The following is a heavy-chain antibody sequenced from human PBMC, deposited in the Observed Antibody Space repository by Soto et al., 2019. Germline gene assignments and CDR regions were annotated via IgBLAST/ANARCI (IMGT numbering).Heavy chain of an antibody. Sequence: GGSLRLSCAAPGFTFSSYEMNWVRQAPGKGLEWVSYISSSGSTIYYADSVKGRFTISRDNAKNSLYLQMNSLRAEDTAVYYCARVERKWVGATGSFDYWGQGTLVTVSS. CDR1: GFTFSSYE. J-gene: IGHJ4*02. CDR3: ARVERKWVGATGSFDY. V-gene: IGHV3-48*03. D-gene: IGHD1-26*01. CDR2: ISSSGSTI.